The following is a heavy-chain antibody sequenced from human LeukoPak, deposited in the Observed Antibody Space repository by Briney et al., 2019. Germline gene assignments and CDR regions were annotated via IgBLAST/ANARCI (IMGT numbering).Heavy chain of an antibody. D-gene: IGHD6-13*01. J-gene: IGHJ4*02. CDR1: GFTFNTYT. V-gene: IGHV3-48*01. Sequence: GGSLRLSCAASGFTFNTYTMNWVRQAPGKGLEWVSYISGSSGIIDYADSVRGRFTISRDNAKNSLYLRMNSLRAEDTAVYYCARDGFSSSWGLAYWGQGTLVTVSS. CDR3: ARDGFSSSWGLAY. CDR2: ISGSSGII.